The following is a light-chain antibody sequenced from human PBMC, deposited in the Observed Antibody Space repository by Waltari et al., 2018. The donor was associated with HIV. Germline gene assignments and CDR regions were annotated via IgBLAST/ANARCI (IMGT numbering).Light chain of an antibody. CDR2: GAS. V-gene: IGKV3D-15*02. CDR1: QNVSSN. J-gene: IGKJ5*01. Sequence: EIVMMQSPATLSVSPGERATLSCRPSQNVSSNLAWYQQKVGQAPRLLMFGASTGATGIPTRFSGSGSGTEFTLTISSLQSEDFAVYYCQQYKKWSLTFGQGTRLEIK. CDR3: QQYKKWSLT.